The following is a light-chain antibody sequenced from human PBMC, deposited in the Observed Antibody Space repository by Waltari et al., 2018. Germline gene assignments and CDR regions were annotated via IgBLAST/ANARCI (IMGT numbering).Light chain of an antibody. V-gene: IGLV2-14*03. CDR2: DVN. J-gene: IGLJ1*01. CDR3: TSFTTTNTYV. CDR1: SSDVGRYNY. Sequence: QSALTQPASVSGSPGQSITVSCTGTSSDVGRYNYVSWYQQHPGKAPKLLIYDVNTRPSGVSDRFPGSKSGNTASLTISGLQAEDEADYYCTSFTTTNTYVFGSGTEVTVL.